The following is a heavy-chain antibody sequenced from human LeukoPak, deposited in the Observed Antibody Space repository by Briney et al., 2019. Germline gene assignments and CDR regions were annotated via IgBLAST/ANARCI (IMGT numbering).Heavy chain of an antibody. J-gene: IGHJ4*02. D-gene: IGHD3-10*01. CDR2: ITGSGRST. V-gene: IGHV3-23*01. CDR1: GFTFSSYG. CDR3: ARELNYYGSGSTNHFDY. Sequence: GGSLRLSCAASGFTFSSYGMSWVRQAPGKGLEWVSSITGSGRSTYYADSVKGRFTISRDNSKNTLYLQMNSLRAEDTALYYCARELNYYGSGSTNHFDYWGQGTLVTVSS.